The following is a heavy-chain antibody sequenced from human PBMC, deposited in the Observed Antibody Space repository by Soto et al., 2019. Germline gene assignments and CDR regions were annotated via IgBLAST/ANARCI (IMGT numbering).Heavy chain of an antibody. J-gene: IGHJ4*02. CDR3: ARANYDILTGYGGYFDY. D-gene: IGHD3-9*01. V-gene: IGHV3-30-3*01. CDR1: GFTFSSCA. Sequence: QVQLVESGGGVVQPGRSLRLSCAASGFTFSSCAMHWVRQAPGKGLEWVAVISYDGSNKYYADSVKGRFTISRDNSKNTLYLQMHSLRAEDTAVYYCARANYDILTGYGGYFDYWGQGTLVTVSS. CDR2: ISYDGSNK.